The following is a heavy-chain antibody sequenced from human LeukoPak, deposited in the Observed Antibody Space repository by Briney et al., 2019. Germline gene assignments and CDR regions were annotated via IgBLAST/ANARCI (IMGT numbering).Heavy chain of an antibody. V-gene: IGHV3-74*01. D-gene: IGHD2/OR15-2a*01. CDR2: INSDGSST. CDR1: GFTFSSYW. J-gene: IGHJ3*02. Sequence: PEGSLRLSCAASGFTFSSYWMHWVRQAPGKGLMWVSRINSDGSSTSYADSVKGRFTISRDNAKNTLYLQMNSLRAEDTAVYYCTRLSTSDIWGQGTMVTVSS. CDR3: TRLSTSDI.